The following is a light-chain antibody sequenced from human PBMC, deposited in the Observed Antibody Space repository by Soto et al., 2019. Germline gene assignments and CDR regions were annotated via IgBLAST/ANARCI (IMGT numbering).Light chain of an antibody. CDR2: KAS. V-gene: IGKV1-5*03. CDR3: QQYNSYWT. CDR1: QSISSW. J-gene: IGKJ1*01. Sequence: DIQMTQSPSTLSASVGDRVTITCRASQSISSWLAWYQQKPGKAPKLLIYKASSLESGVPSRFSGSGFGTEFTLTISSLQPYDFATYYCQQYNSYWTFGQGTKVEIK.